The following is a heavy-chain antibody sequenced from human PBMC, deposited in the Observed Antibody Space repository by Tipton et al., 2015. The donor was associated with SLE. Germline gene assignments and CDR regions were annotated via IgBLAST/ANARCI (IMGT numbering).Heavy chain of an antibody. CDR3: ASHGTTADAFDI. CDR2: IYTSGST. V-gene: IGHV4-61*09. CDR1: GGSISSGSYY. J-gene: IGHJ3*02. Sequence: TLSLTCTVSGGSISSGSYYWSWIRQPAGKGLEWIGHIYTSGSTNYNPSLKSRVTISVDTSKNQFSLKLSSVTAADTVVYYCASHGTTADAFDIWGQGTMVTVSS. D-gene: IGHD1-1*01.